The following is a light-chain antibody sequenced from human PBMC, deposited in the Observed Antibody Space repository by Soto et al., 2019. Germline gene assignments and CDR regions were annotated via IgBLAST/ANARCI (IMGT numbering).Light chain of an antibody. CDR3: QQYGSSLFT. CDR2: YAS. CDR1: QSVSNN. J-gene: IGKJ3*01. V-gene: IGKV3-20*01. Sequence: EIMMTQSPATLSVSPGERATLSCRASQSVSNNLAWYQQKPGQAPRLLIYYASTRATGIPDRFSGSGSGTDFTLTISRLEPEDFAVYYCQQYGSSLFTFGPGTKVDIK.